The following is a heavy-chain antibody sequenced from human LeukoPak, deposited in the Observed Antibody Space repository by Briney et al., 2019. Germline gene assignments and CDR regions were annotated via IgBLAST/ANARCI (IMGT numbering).Heavy chain of an antibody. J-gene: IGHJ4*02. CDR1: GFTFSSYS. V-gene: IGHV3-21*01. D-gene: IGHD6-19*01. CDR3: ARVSSSGWAFDY. CDR2: ISSSSSYI. Sequence: GGPLRLSCAASGFTFSSYSMNWVRQAPGKGLEWVSSISSSSSYIYYADSVKGRFTISRDNAKNSLYLQMNSLRAEDTAVYYCARVSSSGWAFDYWGQGTLVTVSS.